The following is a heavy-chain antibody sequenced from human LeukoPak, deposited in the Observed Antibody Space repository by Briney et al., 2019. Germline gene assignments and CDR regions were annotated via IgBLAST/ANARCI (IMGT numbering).Heavy chain of an antibody. Sequence: ASVKVSCKASGYTFTSYYMHWVRQAPGQGLEWMGIINPSGGSTSYAQKFQGRVTMTRDTSTSTVYMELSSLRSEDTAVYYCARVNILTGPYWYCDLWGRGTLVTVSS. J-gene: IGHJ2*01. CDR1: GYTFTSYY. CDR2: INPSGGST. V-gene: IGHV1-46*01. D-gene: IGHD3-9*01. CDR3: ARVNILTGPYWYCDL.